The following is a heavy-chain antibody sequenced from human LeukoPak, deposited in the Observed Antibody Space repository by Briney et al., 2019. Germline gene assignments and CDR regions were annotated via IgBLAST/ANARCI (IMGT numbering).Heavy chain of an antibody. CDR2: IHYSGST. J-gene: IGHJ4*02. D-gene: IGHD2-15*01. V-gene: IGHV4-59*08. CDR1: GGSITGYY. CDR3: ARHRSSGGSRYSFDY. Sequence: SETLSLTYTVSGGSITGYYWSWVRQPPGKGLEWIAFIHYSGSTNYNPSLKSPVTISLDPSKHQFSLKVSSVTAADTAMYYCARHRSSGGSRYSFDYWGQGTLVTVSS.